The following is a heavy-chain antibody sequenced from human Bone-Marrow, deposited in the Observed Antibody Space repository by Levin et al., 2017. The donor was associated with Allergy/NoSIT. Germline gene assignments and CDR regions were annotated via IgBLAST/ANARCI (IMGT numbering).Heavy chain of an antibody. CDR3: GRQEYYYNSGSETTPDY. CDR1: GFTFSTYA. J-gene: IGHJ4*02. CDR2: ISKDGSNK. V-gene: IGHV3-30*04. D-gene: IGHD3-10*01. Sequence: GESLKISCAASGFTFSTYAMHWVRQAPGKGLEWVAVISKDGSNKYYADSVKGRFSISRDNSKDTLFLQMNILRADETAVYYCGRQEYYYNSGSETTPDYWGQGTLVTVSS.